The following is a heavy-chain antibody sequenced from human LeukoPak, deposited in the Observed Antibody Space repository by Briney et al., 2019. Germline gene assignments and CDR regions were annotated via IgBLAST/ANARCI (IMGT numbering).Heavy chain of an antibody. D-gene: IGHD6-25*01. Sequence: ASVKVSCKASGYTFTSYGISWVRQAPGQGLEWMGWISAYNGNTNYAQKLQGRVTMTTDTSTSTAYMELRSLRSDDTAVYYCARDGVDSATYYYYGMGVWGQGTTVTVSS. V-gene: IGHV1-18*01. CDR1: GYTFTSYG. J-gene: IGHJ6*02. CDR3: ARDGVDSATYYYYGMGV. CDR2: ISAYNGNT.